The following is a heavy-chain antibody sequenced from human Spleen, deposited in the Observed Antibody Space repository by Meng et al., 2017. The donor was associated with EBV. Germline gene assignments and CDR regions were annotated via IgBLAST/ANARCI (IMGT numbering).Heavy chain of an antibody. CDR1: GGTFSSFA. V-gene: IGHV1-69*01. CDR3: ASESGRGYTPDY. J-gene: IGHJ4*02. Sequence: QVQVVQSGAEVKKPGSSVKVSCKVSGGTFSSFAISWVRQAPGQGLQWMGGITPILAIANYAQRFRGRVTFTADESTSTAYMELSSLRSDDTAVYYCASESGRGYTPDYWGRGTLVTVSS. CDR2: ITPILAIA. D-gene: IGHD3-10*01.